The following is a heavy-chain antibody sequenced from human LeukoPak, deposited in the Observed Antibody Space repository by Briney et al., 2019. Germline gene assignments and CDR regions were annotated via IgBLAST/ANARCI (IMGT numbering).Heavy chain of an antibody. CDR2: IYYSGST. D-gene: IGHD5-18*01. Sequence: SETLSLTCTVSGGSISSGDYYWSWIRQPPGKGLEWIGYIYYSGSTYYNPSLKSRVTISVDTSKNQFSLKLSSVTAADTAVYYCARVQGYSYGPDAFDIWGQGTMVTVSS. CDR1: GGSISSGDYY. V-gene: IGHV4-30-4*01. CDR3: ARVQGYSYGPDAFDI. J-gene: IGHJ3*02.